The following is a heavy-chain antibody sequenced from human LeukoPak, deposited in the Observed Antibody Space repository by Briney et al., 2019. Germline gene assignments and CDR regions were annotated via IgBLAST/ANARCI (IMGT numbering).Heavy chain of an antibody. CDR1: GGSISSGSYY. D-gene: IGHD6-19*01. Sequence: SQTLSLTCTVSGGSISSGSYYWSWIRQHPGKGLEWIGYIYYSGSTYYNPSLKSRVTISVDTSKNQFSLKVSSVTAADTAVYYCARAHSSGWPHMFDPWGQGTLVTVPS. CDR3: ARAHSSGWPHMFDP. V-gene: IGHV4-31*03. CDR2: IYYSGST. J-gene: IGHJ5*02.